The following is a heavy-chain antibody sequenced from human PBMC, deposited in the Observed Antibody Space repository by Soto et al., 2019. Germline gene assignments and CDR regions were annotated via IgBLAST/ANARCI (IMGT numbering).Heavy chain of an antibody. J-gene: IGHJ4*02. CDR3: ASRSSGWYFDY. V-gene: IGHV3-23*01. D-gene: IGHD6-19*01. CDR2: ISGSGGST. CDR1: GFTFSNYA. Sequence: EVQLLESGGGLVQPGGSLRLSCAASGFTFSNYAISWVRQAPGEGLEWVSIISGSGGSTYYADSVKGRFIISRDNSKNTLYLQMNSLRAEDTAVYYCASRSSGWYFDYWGQGTLVTVSS.